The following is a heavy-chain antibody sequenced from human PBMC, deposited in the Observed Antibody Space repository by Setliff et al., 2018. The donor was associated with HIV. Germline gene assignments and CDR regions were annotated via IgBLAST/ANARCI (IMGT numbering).Heavy chain of an antibody. Sequence: SETLSLTCTVSGGSISSYYWSWIRQPPGKGLEWLGHIYSSGSTKYNPSLKSRVTISVDTSKNQFSLKLYSVTAADTAVYYCARAYFGSGIYYWGQGTLVTVS. J-gene: IGHJ4*02. CDR1: GGSISSYY. CDR3: ARAYFGSGIYY. D-gene: IGHD3-10*01. CDR2: IYSSGST. V-gene: IGHV4-4*09.